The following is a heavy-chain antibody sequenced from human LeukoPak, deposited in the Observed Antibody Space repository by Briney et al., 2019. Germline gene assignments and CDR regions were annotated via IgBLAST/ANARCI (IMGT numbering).Heavy chain of an antibody. J-gene: IGHJ4*02. CDR3: ARDGPAQMVDFDY. CDR1: GYTFSGAGWY. CDR2: IYPNNGAT. V-gene: IGHV1-2*02. D-gene: IGHD3-10*01. Sequence: ASVKVSCKASGYTFSGAGWYLYWLRQAPGQGLECMGWIYPNNGATAYAQKFQGRVAMTRDTSITTAYMELSRLRPDDTAVYYCARDGPAQMVDFDYWGQGTLVTVSS.